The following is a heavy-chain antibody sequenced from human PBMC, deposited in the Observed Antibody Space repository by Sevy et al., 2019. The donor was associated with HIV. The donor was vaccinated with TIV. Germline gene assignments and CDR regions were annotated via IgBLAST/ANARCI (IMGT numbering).Heavy chain of an antibody. V-gene: IGHV1-69*13. D-gene: IGHD3-22*01. CDR1: GGTFSSYA. CDR2: IIPVFGKT. Sequence: SVKVSCKAAGGTFSSYAISWVRPAPGQGLEWMGGIIPVFGKTDYAQRFQGRVTISADESTTIAYMELSSLRPDDSAVYYCARASPYDGSAYWEFAFDIWGQGTMVTVSS. CDR3: ARASPYDGSAYWEFAFDI. J-gene: IGHJ3*02.